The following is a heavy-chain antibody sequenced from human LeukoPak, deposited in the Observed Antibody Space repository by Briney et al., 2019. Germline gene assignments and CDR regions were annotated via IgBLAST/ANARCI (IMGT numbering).Heavy chain of an antibody. J-gene: IGHJ4*02. CDR1: GGSISSYY. Sequence: PSETLSLTCTVSGGSISSYYWSWIRQPPGKGLEWIGYIYYSGSTNYNPSLKSRVTISVDTSKNQFSLKLSSVTAADTAVYYCARETLLNYFDYWGQGTLVTVSS. CDR2: IYYSGST. D-gene: IGHD3-10*01. V-gene: IGHV4-59*01. CDR3: ARETLLNYFDY.